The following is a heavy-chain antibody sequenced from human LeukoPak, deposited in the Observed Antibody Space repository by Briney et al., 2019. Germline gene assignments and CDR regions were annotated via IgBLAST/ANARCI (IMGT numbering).Heavy chain of an antibody. J-gene: IGHJ4*02. CDR1: GFIFSTYG. CDR3: VKDFYQQLVQGYYFDY. V-gene: IGHV3-30*02. Sequence: GGSLRLSCAASGFIFSTYGMHWVRQAPGKGLEWVAFIRYDSSSTFYADSVKGRFTISRDNSKTTLYLQMSSLRSDDTAVYYCVKDFYQQLVQGYYFDYWGQGTLVAVSS. CDR2: IRYDSSST. D-gene: IGHD6-6*01.